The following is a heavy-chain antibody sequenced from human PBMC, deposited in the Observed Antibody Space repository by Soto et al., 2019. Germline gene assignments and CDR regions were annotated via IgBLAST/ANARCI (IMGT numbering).Heavy chain of an antibody. D-gene: IGHD3-16*01. V-gene: IGHV3-48*03. Sequence: PGGSLRLSCAAPGFTFSTYEVNWVRQAPGKGLEWISYISSSGVTIYYADSVKGRFTFSRDNAKNSLYLQMNSLRAEDTAVYFCARLIAGDFYYAMDVWGQGTTVTVSS. CDR3: ARLIAGDFYYAMDV. J-gene: IGHJ6*02. CDR1: GFTFSTYE. CDR2: ISSSGVTI.